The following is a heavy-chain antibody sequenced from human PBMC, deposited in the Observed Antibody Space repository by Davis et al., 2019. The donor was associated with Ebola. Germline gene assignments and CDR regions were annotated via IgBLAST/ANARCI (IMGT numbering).Heavy chain of an antibody. Sequence: LRLSCTVSGGSISSGDYYWSWIRQPPGKGLEWIGYIYYSGSTYYNPSLKSRVTISVDTSKNQFSLKLSSVTAADTAVYYCARDARIQLWLGNWFDPWGQGTLVTVSS. V-gene: IGHV4-30-4*08. J-gene: IGHJ5*02. D-gene: IGHD5-18*01. CDR3: ARDARIQLWLGNWFDP. CDR1: GGSISSGDYY. CDR2: IYYSGST.